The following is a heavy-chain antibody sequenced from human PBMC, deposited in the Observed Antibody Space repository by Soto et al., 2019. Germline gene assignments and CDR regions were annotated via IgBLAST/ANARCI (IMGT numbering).Heavy chain of an antibody. CDR3: ASAHVSLLPLDY. V-gene: IGHV1-18*04. CDR1: GYTFTSYG. CDR2: ISAYNGNT. D-gene: IGHD2-15*01. Sequence: ASVKVSCKASGYTFTSYGISWFRQAPGQGLEWMGWISAYNGNTNYEQKLQGRVTMTTDTSTSKAYMELRSLRSDDTAVYYCASAHVSLLPLDYWGQGTLVTVSS. J-gene: IGHJ4*02.